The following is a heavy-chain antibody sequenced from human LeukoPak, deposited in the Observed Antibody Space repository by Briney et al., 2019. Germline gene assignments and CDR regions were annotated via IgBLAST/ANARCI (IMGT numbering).Heavy chain of an antibody. Sequence: SETLSLTCTVSDGSISNYYWSWTRLPPGKGLEWIGYIYYTGATNYSPSLKSRVTILLDTSKNQFSLRLSSVTAADAAVYYCARAGYSYGTGYYFDYWGQGALVTVSS. D-gene: IGHD5-18*01. J-gene: IGHJ4*02. V-gene: IGHV4-59*01. CDR3: ARAGYSYGTGYYFDY. CDR1: DGSISNYY. CDR2: IYYTGAT.